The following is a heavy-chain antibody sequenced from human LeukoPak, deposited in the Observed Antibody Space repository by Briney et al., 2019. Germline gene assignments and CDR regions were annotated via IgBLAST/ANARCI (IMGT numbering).Heavy chain of an antibody. CDR3: ARVAVVYRNFDY. J-gene: IGHJ4*02. D-gene: IGHD2-8*02. CDR2: ISSSSSYI. Sequence: GGSLRLSCVVSGFTFSPYSMNWVRQAPGKGLEWVSSISSSSSYIYYADSVKGRFTISRDNAKNSLYLQMNSLRAEDTAVYYCARVAVVYRNFDYRGQGTLVTVSS. CDR1: GFTFSPYS. V-gene: IGHV3-21*01.